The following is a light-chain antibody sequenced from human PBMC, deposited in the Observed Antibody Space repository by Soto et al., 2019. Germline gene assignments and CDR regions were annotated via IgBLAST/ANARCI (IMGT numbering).Light chain of an antibody. Sequence: ALTRPASVSGSPGQSTTISGTGTNNDIGAYNYVSWYQQHPDKAPKVLISDVSSRPSGVSNRFSGSRSGNTASLTISGLQAEDEADYYCSSYTGSSTLYVFGTGTKVTVL. CDR1: NNDIGAYNY. CDR3: SSYTGSSTLYV. V-gene: IGLV2-14*01. CDR2: DVS. J-gene: IGLJ1*01.